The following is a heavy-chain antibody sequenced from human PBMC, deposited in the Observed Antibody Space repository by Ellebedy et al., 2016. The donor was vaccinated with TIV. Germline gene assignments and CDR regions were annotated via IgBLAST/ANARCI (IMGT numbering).Heavy chain of an antibody. D-gene: IGHD2-15*01. CDR2: IYHSGST. CDR1: GYSISSGYY. V-gene: IGHV4-38-2*02. CDR3: ARGEKLNAFDI. Sequence: SETLSLXXTVSGYSISSGYYWGWIRQPPGKGLEWIGSIYHSGSTYYNPSLKSRVTISVDTSKNQFSLKLSSVTAADTAVYYCARGEKLNAFDIWGQGTMVTVSS. J-gene: IGHJ3*02.